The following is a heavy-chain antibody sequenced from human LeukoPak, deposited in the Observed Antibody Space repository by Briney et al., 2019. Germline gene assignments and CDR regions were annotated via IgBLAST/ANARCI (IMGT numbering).Heavy chain of an antibody. CDR1: GDSVSSNSVA. V-gene: IGHV6-1*01. CDR3: ARTVTTSWSARFDF. D-gene: IGHD2-2*01. CDR2: TFYRTKWHS. J-gene: IGHJ4*02. Sequence: SQTLSLTCDISGDSVSSNSVAWSWIRQSPSRGLEWLGRTFYRTKWHSDYAVSLQSRITINSDTSKNQFSLHLSSVTPEDTAVYYCARTVTTSWSARFDFWGQGILVTVSS.